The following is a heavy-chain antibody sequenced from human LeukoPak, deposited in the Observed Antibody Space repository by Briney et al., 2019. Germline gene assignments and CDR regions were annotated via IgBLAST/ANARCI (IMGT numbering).Heavy chain of an antibody. J-gene: IGHJ4*02. CDR1: GFTFSSYA. D-gene: IGHD3-10*01. Sequence: PGGSLRLSCAASGFTFSSYAMSWVRQAPGKGLEWVSAISGSGGSTYYADSVKGRFTISRDNYKNTLYLQMNSLRAEDTAVYYCAKAGREFPIYFDYWGQGTLVTVSS. V-gene: IGHV3-23*01. CDR2: ISGSGGST. CDR3: AKAGREFPIYFDY.